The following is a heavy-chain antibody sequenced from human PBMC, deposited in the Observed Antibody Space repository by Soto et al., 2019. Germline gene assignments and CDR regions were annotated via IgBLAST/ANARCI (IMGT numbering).Heavy chain of an antibody. CDR2: IYHSGST. CDR1: GGSISSSNW. J-gene: IGHJ6*02. CDR3: ARVSGSYYSGMDV. Sequence: QVQLQESGPGLVKPSGTLSLTCAVSGGSISSSNWWSWVRQPPGKGLEWIGEIYHSGSTNYNPSLKSRVSISVDKSKNQFSRKLRSVPAADTAVYYCARVSGSYYSGMDVWGQGTTVTVSS. D-gene: IGHD1-26*01. V-gene: IGHV4-4*02.